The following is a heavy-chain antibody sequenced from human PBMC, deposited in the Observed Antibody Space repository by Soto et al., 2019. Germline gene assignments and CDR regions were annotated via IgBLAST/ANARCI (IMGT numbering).Heavy chain of an antibody. D-gene: IGHD3-9*01. CDR1: GGSISSGDYY. J-gene: IGHJ4*02. CDR2: IYYSGST. Sequence: KTSETLSLTCTVSGGSISSGDYYWSWIRQPPGKGLEWIGYIYYSGSTYYNPSLKSRVTISVDTSKNQFSLKLSSVTAADTAVYYCARTYYDILTGYTLFDYWGQGTLVTVSS. V-gene: IGHV4-30-4*01. CDR3: ARTYYDILTGYTLFDY.